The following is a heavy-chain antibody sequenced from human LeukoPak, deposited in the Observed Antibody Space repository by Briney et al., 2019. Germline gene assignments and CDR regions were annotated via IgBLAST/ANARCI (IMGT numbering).Heavy chain of an antibody. J-gene: IGHJ4*02. CDR2: IIPIFGTA. Sequence: SVKVSCKASGYTFTSYGISWVRQAPGQGLEWMGRIIPIFGTANYAQKFQGRVTITTDESTSTAYMELSSLRSEDTAVYYCARDQGPYYYDSSGYYDYWGQGTLVTVSS. CDR1: GYTFTSYG. D-gene: IGHD3-22*01. CDR3: ARDQGPYYYDSSGYYDY. V-gene: IGHV1-69*05.